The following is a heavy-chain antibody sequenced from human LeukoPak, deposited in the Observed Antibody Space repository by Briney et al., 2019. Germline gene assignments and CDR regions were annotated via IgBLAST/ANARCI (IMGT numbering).Heavy chain of an antibody. Sequence: SETLSLTCTVSGGSISSYYWSWIRQPPGKGLEWIGCIYYSGSTNYNPSLKSRVTISVDTSKSQFSLKLSSVTAADTAVYYCARTTPATGWYLYHWGQGTLVTVSS. CDR2: IYYSGST. CDR3: ARTTPATGWYLYH. CDR1: GGSISSYY. J-gene: IGHJ5*02. V-gene: IGHV4-59*01. D-gene: IGHD6-19*01.